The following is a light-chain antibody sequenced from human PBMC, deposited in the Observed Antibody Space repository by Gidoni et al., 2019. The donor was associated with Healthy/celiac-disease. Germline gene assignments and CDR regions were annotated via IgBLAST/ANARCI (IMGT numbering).Light chain of an antibody. J-gene: IGKJ1*01. CDR3: QQYKSYPWT. CDR2: KAS. CDR1: QSISSW. V-gene: IGKV1-5*03. Sequence: DIQMTQSPSTLSASVGDRVTITCRASQSISSWLAWYQQKPGKAPKLLIYKASSLESGVPSRVSGSGSGREVTLTISSLQPDDFATDYCQQYKSYPWTFGEGTKVEIK.